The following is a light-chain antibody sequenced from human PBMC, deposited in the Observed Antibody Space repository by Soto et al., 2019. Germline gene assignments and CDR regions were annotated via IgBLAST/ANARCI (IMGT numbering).Light chain of an antibody. CDR1: QSVSFSF. CDR2: GAS. V-gene: IGKV3-20*01. J-gene: IGKJ2*01. Sequence: EIVLKQSPGTLSLSPGERATLSCRASQSVSFSFLAWYQQKPGQAPRLLIDGASSRATGIPDRFSGSGSGTDFTLTISRLEPEDFAVYYCQQYGSSPRTFGQGTKLEIK. CDR3: QQYGSSPRT.